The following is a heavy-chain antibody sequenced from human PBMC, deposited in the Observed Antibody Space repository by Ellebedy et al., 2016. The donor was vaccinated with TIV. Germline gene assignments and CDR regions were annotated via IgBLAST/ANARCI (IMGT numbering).Heavy chain of an antibody. CDR2: INQDASRK. V-gene: IGHV3-7*01. CDR3: VTWDQDYGR. D-gene: IGHD3-10*01. J-gene: IGHJ4*02. Sequence: GESLKISCAASGFTFSDSWMTWVRQAPGKGLEWVANINQDASRKYYLDSVKGRFTVSRDNAKNSLYLQMNSLRAEDTAVYYCVTWDQDYGRWGQGSLVTISS. CDR1: GFTFSDSW.